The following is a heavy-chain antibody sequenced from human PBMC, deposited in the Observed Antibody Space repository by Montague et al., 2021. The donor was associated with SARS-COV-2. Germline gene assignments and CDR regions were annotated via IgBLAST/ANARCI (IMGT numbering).Heavy chain of an antibody. CDR2: IYSSGST. CDR3: ARDSLVASYYYYYGVDV. V-gene: IGHV4-59*13. D-gene: IGHD2-2*01. Sequence: SETLSLTCTVSGGSISGYYWNWIRQPPGKGLEWIGYIYSSGSTNYNPSLKSRVTMSVDTSKNQLSLNLSSVTAADTAVYYCARDSLVASYYYYYGVDVWGQGTTVTVAS. CDR1: GGSISGYY. J-gene: IGHJ6*02.